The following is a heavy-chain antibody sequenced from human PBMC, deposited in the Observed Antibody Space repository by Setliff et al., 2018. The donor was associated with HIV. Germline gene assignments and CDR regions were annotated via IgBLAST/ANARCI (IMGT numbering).Heavy chain of an antibody. CDR1: GFTFSSYS. Sequence: PGGSLRLSCAASGFTFSSYSMNWVRQAPGKGLEWVSSISSSSSIYHADSVKGRFTISRDNTRSTLYLQMNSLRAEDTAVYYCAKDATPVVRGFDYWGQGTLVTVSS. CDR2: ISSSSSI. D-gene: IGHD3-10*01. CDR3: AKDATPVVRGFDY. J-gene: IGHJ4*02. V-gene: IGHV3-21*04.